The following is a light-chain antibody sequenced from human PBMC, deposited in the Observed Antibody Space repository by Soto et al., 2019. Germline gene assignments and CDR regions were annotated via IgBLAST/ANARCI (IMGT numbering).Light chain of an antibody. J-gene: IGLJ2*01. V-gene: IGLV1-40*01. CDR3: QSYDSSLSGSV. CDR2: DNI. Sequence: QSVLPQPPSVSGAPGQRVTLSCTGSSSNIGAGYDVHWYQQLPGTAPKLLIYDNINRPSGVPDRFSGSKSGTSASLAITGLQGDDAADYYCQSYDSSLSGSVFGGGTKLTVL. CDR1: SSNIGAGYD.